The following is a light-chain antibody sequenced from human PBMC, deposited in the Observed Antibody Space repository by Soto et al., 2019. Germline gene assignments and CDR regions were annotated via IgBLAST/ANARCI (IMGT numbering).Light chain of an antibody. J-gene: IGKJ1*01. CDR2: YAS. CDR3: QRYVNIPWT. Sequence: EIVLTQSPDTLSLSLGERATLSCRASQTVSANYLAWYQQKPGQAPRLLIYYASTRATGIPDRFSGSGSGTDVTLTISRLEPEDSALCYCQRYVNIPWTFGQGTKVE. V-gene: IGKV3-20*01. CDR1: QTVSANY.